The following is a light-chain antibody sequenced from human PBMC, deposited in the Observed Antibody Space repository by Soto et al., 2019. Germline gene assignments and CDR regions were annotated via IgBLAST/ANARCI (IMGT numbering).Light chain of an antibody. Sequence: DIQMTQSPSSLSASVGYRVTMTCRASQGISNWLAWYQQKPGNAPKLLIYATSTLQTGVPSRFSGSGSGTDFTLTISSLQPEDFATYYCQQANSFPLTFGGGTKVDIK. CDR3: QQANSFPLT. CDR1: QGISNW. V-gene: IGKV1-12*01. CDR2: ATS. J-gene: IGKJ4*01.